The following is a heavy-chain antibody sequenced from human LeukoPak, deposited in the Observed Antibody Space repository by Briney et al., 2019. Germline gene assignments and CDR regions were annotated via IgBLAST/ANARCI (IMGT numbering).Heavy chain of an antibody. CDR3: ARSDYGDFSPSGY. CDR1: GGSISSYY. J-gene: IGHJ4*02. CDR2: IYYSGST. V-gene: IGHV4-59*01. Sequence: PSETLSPTCTVSGGSISSYYWSWIRQPPGKGLEWIGYIYYSGSTNYNPSLKSRVTISVDTSKNQFSLKLSSVTAADTAVYYCARSDYGDFSPSGYWGQGTLVTVSS. D-gene: IGHD4-17*01.